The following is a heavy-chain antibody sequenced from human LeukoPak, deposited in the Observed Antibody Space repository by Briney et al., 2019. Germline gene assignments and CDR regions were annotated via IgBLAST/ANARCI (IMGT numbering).Heavy chain of an antibody. Sequence: SETLSLTCTVSGGSISSSSYYWGWIRQPPGKGLEWIGSIYYSGSTYYNPSLKSRVTISVDTSKNQFSLKLSSVTAADTAVYYCAGSSRRPEGYWGQGTLVTVSS. D-gene: IGHD2-15*01. CDR2: IYYSGST. J-gene: IGHJ4*02. CDR1: GGSISSSSYY. CDR3: AGSSRRPEGY. V-gene: IGHV4-39*07.